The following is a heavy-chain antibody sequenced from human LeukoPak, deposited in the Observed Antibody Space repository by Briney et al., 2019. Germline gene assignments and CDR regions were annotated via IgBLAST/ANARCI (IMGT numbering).Heavy chain of an antibody. Sequence: GGSLRLSCAASGFTFSNAWMSWVRQAPGKGLEWVGRIKTTTDGGTTDYTAPVKGRFTISRDDSKNTLYLQMNSLKTEDTAVYYCTTKSTMVLTKTAHYWSQGTLVTVSS. D-gene: IGHD4/OR15-4a*01. CDR1: GFTFSNAW. J-gene: IGHJ4*02. V-gene: IGHV3-15*01. CDR3: TTKSTMVLTKTAHY. CDR2: IKTTTDGGTT.